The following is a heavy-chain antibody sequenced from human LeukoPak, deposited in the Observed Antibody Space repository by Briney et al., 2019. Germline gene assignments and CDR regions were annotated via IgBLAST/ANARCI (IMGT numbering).Heavy chain of an antibody. CDR3: ARASDPWLQLT. CDR1: GFTFSNFR. V-gene: IGHV3-7*05. J-gene: IGHJ5*02. CDR2: KKQDGSEK. D-gene: IGHD5-24*01. Sequence: GGSLRLSCAVPGFTFSNFRMSWVRQAPGRGLEWVGNKKQDGSEKRYGDSVRGRFSISRDNAQTSLYLQMNSLRAEDTAVYYCARASDPWLQLTWGQGTLVTVSS.